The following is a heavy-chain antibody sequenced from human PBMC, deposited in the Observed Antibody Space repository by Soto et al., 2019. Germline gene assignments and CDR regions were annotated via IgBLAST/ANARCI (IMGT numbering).Heavy chain of an antibody. D-gene: IGHD6-19*01. J-gene: IGHJ3*02. V-gene: IGHV4-34*01. CDR1: GGSFSGYY. CDR3: ARVYSSGWYSGVDAFDI. CDR2: ITHSGST. Sequence: QVQLQQWGAGLLKPSETLSLTCAVYGGSFSGYYWSWIRQPPGKGLEWIGEITHSGSTNYNPSLKSRVTISVDTSKNQFSLKLSSVTAADTAVYYCARVYSSGWYSGVDAFDIWGQGTMVTVSS.